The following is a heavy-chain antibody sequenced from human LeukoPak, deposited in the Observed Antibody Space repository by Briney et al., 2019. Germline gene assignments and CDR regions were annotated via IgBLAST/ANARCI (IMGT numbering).Heavy chain of an antibody. D-gene: IGHD4-17*01. CDR1: GFTVSRNY. J-gene: IGHJ4*02. Sequence: GGSLRLSCAASGFTVSRNYMSWVRQAPGKGLEWVSVIYSVGRIYYADSVKGRFTVSRDKSKNMMYLQMNSLRAEDTAVYYCARAHGDYFGRFDYWGQGTLVTVSS. CDR2: IYSVGRI. CDR3: ARAHGDYFGRFDY. V-gene: IGHV3-53*01.